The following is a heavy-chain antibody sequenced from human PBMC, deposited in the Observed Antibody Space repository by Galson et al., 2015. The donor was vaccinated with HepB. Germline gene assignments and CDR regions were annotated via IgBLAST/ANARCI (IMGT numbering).Heavy chain of an antibody. Sequence: QSGAEVKKPGESLKISCKGSGYSFTSYWIGWVRQMPGKGLEWMGIIYPGDSDTRYSPSFQGQVTISADKSISTAYLQWSSLKASDTAMYYCASPYQIAAAGKGGDAFDIWGQGTMVTVSS. CDR3: ASPYQIAAAGKGGDAFDI. CDR1: GYSFTSYW. CDR2: IYPGDSDT. V-gene: IGHV5-51*01. D-gene: IGHD6-13*01. J-gene: IGHJ3*02.